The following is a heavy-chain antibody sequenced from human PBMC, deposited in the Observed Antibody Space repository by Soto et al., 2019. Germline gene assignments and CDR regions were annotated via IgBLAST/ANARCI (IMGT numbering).Heavy chain of an antibody. CDR2: RKNKADGYTT. V-gene: IGHV3-72*01. CDR3: TVCGLGNDVRAA. D-gene: IGHD3-10*01. CDR1: RFTFSEYY. Sequence: EVQLVESGGGLVQPGWSLRLSCAASRFTFSEYYMDWFLQATGKCLAWVGRRKNKADGYTTEYAASVKGRFTISIDGSKTSLVLHMNRLKTEDTAVDYCTVCGLGNDVRAAWGQGILVAVSS. J-gene: IGHJ4*02.